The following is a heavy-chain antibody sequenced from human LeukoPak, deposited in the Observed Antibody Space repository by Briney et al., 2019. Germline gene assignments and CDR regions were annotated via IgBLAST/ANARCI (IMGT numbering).Heavy chain of an antibody. J-gene: IGHJ4*02. CDR1: GFTFSSYS. CDR2: ISSSSSYI. CDR3: ARDVPYCSSTSCPFDY. V-gene: IGHV3-21*01. D-gene: IGHD2-2*01. Sequence: GGSLRLSCAASGFTFSSYSMNWVRQAPGKGLEGVSAISSSSSYIHYADSVKGRFTISRDNAKNSLYLQMNSLRAEDTAVYYCARDVPYCSSTSCPFDYWGQGTLVTVSS.